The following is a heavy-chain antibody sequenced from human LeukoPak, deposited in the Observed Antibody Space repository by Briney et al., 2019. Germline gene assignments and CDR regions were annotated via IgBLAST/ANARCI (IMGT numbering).Heavy chain of an antibody. D-gene: IGHD5-18*01. CDR1: GFTVSSNY. J-gene: IGHJ4*02. CDR2: IYSGGSI. Sequence: GGSVRLSCAVSGFTVSSNYMTWVRQAPGKGLEWVSVIYSGGSIYYADSVKGRFTISRDISKNTVDLQLNSLRAEDTAVYYCASGKETSMAQGYWGQGTLVTVSS. CDR3: ASGKETSMAQGY. V-gene: IGHV3-53*01.